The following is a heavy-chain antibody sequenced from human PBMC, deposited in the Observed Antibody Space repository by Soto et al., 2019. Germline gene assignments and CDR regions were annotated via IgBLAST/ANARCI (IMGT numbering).Heavy chain of an antibody. CDR3: ARYPTPNWFDP. CDR2: ISSSSSYI. J-gene: IGHJ5*02. Sequence: EVQLVEYGGGLVKPGGSLRLSCAASGFTFSSYSMNWVSQAPGKGLEWVSSISSSSSYIYYADSVKGRFTISRDNAKNSLDLQMNSLRAEDTAVYYCARYPTPNWFDPWGQGTLVTVSS. V-gene: IGHV3-21*01. CDR1: GFTFSSYS.